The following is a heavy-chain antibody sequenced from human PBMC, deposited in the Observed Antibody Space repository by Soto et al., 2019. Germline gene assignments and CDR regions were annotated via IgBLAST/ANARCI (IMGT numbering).Heavy chain of an antibody. CDR1: GFTFSSYG. V-gene: IGHV3-30*18. CDR3: AKDWPAAAGGGVGWFDP. CDR2: ISYDGSNK. Sequence: QVQLVESGGGVVQPGRSLRLSCAASGFTFSSYGMHWVRQAPGKGLEWVAVISYDGSNKYYADSVKGRFTISRDNSKNTLYLQMNSLRAEDTAVYYCAKDWPAAAGGGVGWFDPWGQGTLVTVSS. J-gene: IGHJ5*02. D-gene: IGHD6-13*01.